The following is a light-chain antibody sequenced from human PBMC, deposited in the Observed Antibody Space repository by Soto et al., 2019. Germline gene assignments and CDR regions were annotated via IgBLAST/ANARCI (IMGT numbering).Light chain of an antibody. J-gene: IGKJ1*01. CDR1: QGIRND. CDR3: LRDYNYPWT. V-gene: IGKV1-6*01. Sequence: AIQMTQSPSSLSASVADRVTITCRASQGIRNDLGWYQQKPGKAPKLLIYAASSLQSGVPSRFSGSGSGTDFTLTIISLQPEDFATYYCLRDYNYPWTFGQGTKVEFK. CDR2: AAS.